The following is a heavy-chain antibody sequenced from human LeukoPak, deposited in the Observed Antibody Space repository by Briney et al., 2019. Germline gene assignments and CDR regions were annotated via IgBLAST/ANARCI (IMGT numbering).Heavy chain of an antibody. CDR3: ARDGCSTFSCPLFGY. Sequence: ASVKVSCKASGYTFSGYYVHWVRQAPGQGLEWMGWINPNSGGTNYAQKFQGRVTMTRDTSITTAYMELSSLRSDDTAVYYCARDGCSTFSCPLFGYWGQGALVTVSS. J-gene: IGHJ4*02. D-gene: IGHD2-2*01. V-gene: IGHV1-2*02. CDR2: INPNSGGT. CDR1: GYTFSGYY.